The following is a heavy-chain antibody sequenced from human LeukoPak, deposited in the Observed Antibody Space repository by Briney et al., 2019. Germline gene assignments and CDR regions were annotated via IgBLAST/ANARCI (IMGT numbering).Heavy chain of an antibody. CDR2: IRSKAYGGTT. CDR1: GFTFGDYA. CDR3: ARVRAAAIRYYFDY. V-gene: IGHV3-49*03. Sequence: PGGSLRLSCTASGFTFGDYAMSWFCQAPGKGLEWVGFIRSKAYGGTTEYAAPVKGRFTISRDDSESIAYLEMDSLETEDTAVYFCARVRAAAIRYYFDYWGQGTLVTVSS. D-gene: IGHD2-2*02. J-gene: IGHJ4*02.